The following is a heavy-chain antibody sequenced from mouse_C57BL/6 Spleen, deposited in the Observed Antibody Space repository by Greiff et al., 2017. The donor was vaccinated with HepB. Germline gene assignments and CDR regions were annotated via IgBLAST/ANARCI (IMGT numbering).Heavy chain of an antibody. V-gene: IGHV1-52*01. Sequence: VQLQQSGAELVRPGSSVKLSCKASGYTFTSYWMHWVKQRPIQGLEWIGNIDPSDSETHYNQKFKDKATLTVDKSSSTAYMQLSSLTSEDSAVYYCARRYYWYFDVWGTGTTVTVSS. CDR2: IDPSDSET. J-gene: IGHJ1*03. CDR3: ARRYYWYFDV. CDR1: GYTFTSYW.